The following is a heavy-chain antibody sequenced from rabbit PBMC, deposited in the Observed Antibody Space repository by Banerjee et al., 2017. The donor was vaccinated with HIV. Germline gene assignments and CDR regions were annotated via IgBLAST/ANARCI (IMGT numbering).Heavy chain of an antibody. D-gene: IGHD6-1*01. Sequence: QEQLEESGGDLVKPEGSLTLTCTASGFSFSSNYWICWIRQAPGKGLEWIACIYADNGIGSTYSASWAKGRFTISKTSSTTVTLQMTSLTAADTATYFCARRDTYGVGGYVYATFNLWGPGTLVTVS. CDR1: GFSFSSNYW. CDR3: ARRDTYGVGGYVYATFNL. J-gene: IGHJ4*01. CDR2: IYADNGIGST. V-gene: IGHV1S45*01.